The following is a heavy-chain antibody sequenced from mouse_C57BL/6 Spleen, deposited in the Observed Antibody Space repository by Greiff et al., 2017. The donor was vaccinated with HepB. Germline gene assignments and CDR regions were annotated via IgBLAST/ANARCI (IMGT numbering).Heavy chain of an antibody. J-gene: IGHJ4*01. D-gene: IGHD4-1*01. CDR2: ISSGSSTI. Sequence: EVQGVESGGGLVKPGGSLKLSCAASGFTFSDYGMHWVRQAPEKGLEWVAYISSGSSTIYYADTVKGRFTISRDNAKNTLFLQMTSLRSEDTAMYYCAKTNWPYAMDYWGQGTSVTVSS. V-gene: IGHV5-17*01. CDR1: GFTFSDYG. CDR3: AKTNWPYAMDY.